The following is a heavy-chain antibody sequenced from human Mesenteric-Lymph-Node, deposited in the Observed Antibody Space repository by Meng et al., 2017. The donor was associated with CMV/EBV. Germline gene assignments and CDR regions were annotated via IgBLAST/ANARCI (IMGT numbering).Heavy chain of an antibody. CDR3: ARPVEMATISGLHI. CDR2: ISGSGVST. V-gene: IGHV3-23*01. CDR1: GFTFSSYA. Sequence: GESLKISCAASGFTFSSYAMSWVRQGPGKGLEWVSGISGSGVSTYFADSVKGRFTISRDNSKNTLYLQMNSLRAEDTAVYFCARPVEMATISGLHIWGQGTMVTVSS. D-gene: IGHD5-24*01. J-gene: IGHJ3*02.